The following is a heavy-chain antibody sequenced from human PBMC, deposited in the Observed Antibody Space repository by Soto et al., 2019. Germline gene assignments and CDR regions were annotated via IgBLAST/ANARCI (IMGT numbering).Heavy chain of an antibody. CDR3: ARGWFGPDV. V-gene: IGHV3-74*01. CDR1: GFTLSGRS. J-gene: IGHJ6*04. CDR2: IDNAGTDS. D-gene: IGHD3-10*01. Sequence: EVQLVESGGGLVQPGGSLRLSCAASGFTLSGRSMHWVRQAPGKGLVWVSGIDNAGTDSTYADSVKGRFTSSRDNAKNMLYLQMHSRGVEDTAVYYCARGWFGPDVWGKGTTGTVSS.